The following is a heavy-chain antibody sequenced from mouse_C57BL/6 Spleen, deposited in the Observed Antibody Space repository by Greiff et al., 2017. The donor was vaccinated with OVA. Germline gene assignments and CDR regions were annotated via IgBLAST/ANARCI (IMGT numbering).Heavy chain of an antibody. J-gene: IGHJ4*01. V-gene: IGHV5-17*01. CDR2: ISSGSSTI. D-gene: IGHD1-1*01. CDR3: ARRGGHGSSYYAMDY. CDR1: GFTFSDYG. Sequence: EVNVVESGGGLVKPGGSLKLSCAASGFTFSDYGMHWVRQAPEKGLEWVAYISSGSSTIYYADTVKGRFTISRDNAKNTLFLQMTSLRSEDTAMYYCARRGGHGSSYYAMDYWGQGTSVTVSS.